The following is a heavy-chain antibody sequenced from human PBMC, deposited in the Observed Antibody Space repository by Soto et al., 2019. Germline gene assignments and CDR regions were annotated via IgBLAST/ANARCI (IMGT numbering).Heavy chain of an antibody. V-gene: IGHV3-49*03. CDR2: IRSKAAGRTA. J-gene: IGHJ3*02. D-gene: IGHD3-16*01. CDR1: GFTFGDYA. Sequence: EVQLVESGGDVVQPGRSLRLSCTTSGFTFGDYAVRWLRQAPGKGLEWVGIIRSKAAGRTAEYAASVKGRFTISRDDSKSIVYLQMDSLKTEDTAVYYCTRDLLGVSDFYMWSKGTMGTDSS. CDR3: TRDLLGVSDFYM.